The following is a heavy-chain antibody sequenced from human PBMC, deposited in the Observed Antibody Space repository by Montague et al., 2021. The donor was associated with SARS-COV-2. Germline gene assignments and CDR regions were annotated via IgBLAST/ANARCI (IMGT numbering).Heavy chain of an antibody. CDR2: IYSGGST. V-gene: IGHV3-53*04. J-gene: IGHJ6*02. CDR1: GFTVSSNY. Sequence: SLRLSCAASGFTVSSNYMSWVRQAPGKELEWVSVIYSGGSTYYADSVKGRFTISRHNSKNTLHPQMNSLSAEDTAVYYCARDLTYGSGRSYYYYGMDVWGHGTTVTVSS. D-gene: IGHD3-10*01. CDR3: ARDLTYGSGRSYYYYGMDV.